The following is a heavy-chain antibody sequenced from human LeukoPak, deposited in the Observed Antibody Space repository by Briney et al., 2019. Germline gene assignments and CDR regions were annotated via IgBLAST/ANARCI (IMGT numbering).Heavy chain of an antibody. D-gene: IGHD2-2*02. J-gene: IGHJ4*02. V-gene: IGHV3-30*02. CDR3: AAPAVVVPAAIH. Sequence: GGSLRLSCAASGFTFNSYGMHWVRQAPGKGLEWLTFIRFDGRDKYYADSVKGRFTISRDNSKNTLYLQMNSLRAEDTAVYYCAAPAVVVPAAIHWGQGTLVTVSS. CDR1: GFTFNSYG. CDR2: IRFDGRDK.